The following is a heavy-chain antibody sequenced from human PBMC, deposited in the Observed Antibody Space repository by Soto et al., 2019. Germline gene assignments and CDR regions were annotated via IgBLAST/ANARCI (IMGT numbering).Heavy chain of an antibody. CDR3: VRNWRYYGGDYYYGMDA. J-gene: IGHJ6*02. D-gene: IGHD3-10*01. CDR2: IYWDDDE. V-gene: IGHV2-5*02. Sequence: ITLKESGPTLVKPTQTLTLTCTFSGFSLNTGGVGVGWVRQPRGKAMEWLALIYWDDDERYRPSLRSRLNITKDTINYQVVLTMTNMGPEDTATYYCVRNWRYYGGDYYYGMDAWGQGTTVTVSS. CDR1: GFSLNTGGVG.